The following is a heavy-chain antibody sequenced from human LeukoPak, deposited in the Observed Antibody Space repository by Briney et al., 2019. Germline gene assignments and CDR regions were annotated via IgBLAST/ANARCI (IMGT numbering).Heavy chain of an antibody. V-gene: IGHV3-7*03. Sequence: PGGSLRLSCAASGFTFSSYWMSWVRQAPGKGLEWVANIKQDGSEKYYVDSVKGRFTISRDNSKNTLYLQMNSLRAEDAALYYCARSPNFYGSGSYGTDWGQGAPVTVSS. J-gene: IGHJ4*02. CDR1: GFTFSSYW. CDR2: IKQDGSEK. D-gene: IGHD3-10*01. CDR3: ARSPNFYGSGSYGTD.